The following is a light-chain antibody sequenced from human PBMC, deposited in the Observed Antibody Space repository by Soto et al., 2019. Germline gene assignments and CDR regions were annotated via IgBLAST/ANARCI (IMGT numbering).Light chain of an antibody. J-gene: IGLJ1*01. CDR3: SSYTSSSTLV. Sequence: QSAPTQPASVSGSPGQSITISCTGTSSDVGGYNYVSWYQQHPGKAPKLMIYEVSNRPSGVSNRFSGSKSGNTASLTISGLQAEGEADYYCSSYTSSSTLVFGTGTKLTVL. CDR2: EVS. V-gene: IGLV2-14*01. CDR1: SSDVGGYNY.